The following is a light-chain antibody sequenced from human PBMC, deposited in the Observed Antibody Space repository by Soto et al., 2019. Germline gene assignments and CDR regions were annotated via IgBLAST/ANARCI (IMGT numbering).Light chain of an antibody. CDR1: QNINNNY. CDR3: QQYGSSPNT. J-gene: IGKJ1*01. V-gene: IGKV3-20*01. CDR2: GAS. Sequence: VLTQSPGTLSLSTGGSASLSCRASQNINNNYLAWYQHKPGQAPRLLIYGASSRATGIPDRFSGSGSGTDFTLTISRLEPEDFAVYYCQQYGSSPNTFGQGTKVDIK.